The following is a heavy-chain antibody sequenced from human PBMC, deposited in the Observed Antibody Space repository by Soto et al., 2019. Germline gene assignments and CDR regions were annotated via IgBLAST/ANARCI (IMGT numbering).Heavy chain of an antibody. CDR1: GVSMDRGFW. CDR3: VRWGGLTFPRSS. V-gene: IGHV4-4*02. D-gene: IGHD1-26*01. J-gene: IGHJ5*02. CDR2: VYHSGTT. Sequence: HVQLQESGPGLVKPSGTLSLTCGVSGVSMDRGFWWTWVRQPPGKGLEWIGEVYHSGTTNYNPSLESLVTISVDEPSRKFFRRLNSVTVADTAVYYCVRWGGLTFPRSSWGQGTLLNVSS.